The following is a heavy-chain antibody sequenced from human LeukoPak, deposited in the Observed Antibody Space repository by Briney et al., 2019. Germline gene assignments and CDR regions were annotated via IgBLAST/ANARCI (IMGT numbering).Heavy chain of an antibody. V-gene: IGHV1-69*06. CDR2: IIPVFGTT. J-gene: IGHJ6*03. CDR1: GGTFSSYA. CDR3: AKCILTGYYKGYMDV. Sequence: ASVKVSCKASGGTFSSYAVSWVRLTPGQGLEWLGGIIPVFGTTTYAQKFQAKVTMTADKSTNTAYLEISSLTSDDTAVYYCAKCILTGYYKGYMDVWGKGTTVTISS. D-gene: IGHD3-9*01.